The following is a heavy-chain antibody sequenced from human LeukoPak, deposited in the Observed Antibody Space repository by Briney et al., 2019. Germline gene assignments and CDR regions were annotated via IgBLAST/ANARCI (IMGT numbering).Heavy chain of an antibody. D-gene: IGHD6-13*01. Sequence: PSETLSLTCTVSGGSISSGGYYWSWIRQHPGKGLEWIGYIYYSGSTYYNPSLKSRVTISVDTSKNQFSLKLSSVTAADAAVYYCARGRGSWYTSQYFQHWGQGTLVTVSS. J-gene: IGHJ1*01. V-gene: IGHV4-31*03. CDR3: ARGRGSWYTSQYFQH. CDR2: IYYSGST. CDR1: GGSISSGGYY.